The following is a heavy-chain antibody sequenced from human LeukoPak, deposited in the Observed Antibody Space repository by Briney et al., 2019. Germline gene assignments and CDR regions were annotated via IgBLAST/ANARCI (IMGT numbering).Heavy chain of an antibody. Sequence: SETLSLTCTVSGGSISSYYWSWIRQPAGKGLEWIGRIYTSGSTNYNPSLKSRVTMSVDTSKNQFSLKLSSVTAADTAVYYCARDLYYYDSSANARFDPWGQGTLVTVSS. CDR3: ARDLYYYDSSANARFDP. CDR2: IYTSGST. J-gene: IGHJ5*02. D-gene: IGHD3-22*01. CDR1: GGSISSYY. V-gene: IGHV4-4*07.